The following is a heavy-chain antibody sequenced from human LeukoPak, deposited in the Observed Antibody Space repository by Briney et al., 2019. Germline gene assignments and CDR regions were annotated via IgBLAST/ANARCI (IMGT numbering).Heavy chain of an antibody. CDR1: GGSFSGYY. CDR3: ARGRGRIVTPPSYFDY. J-gene: IGHJ4*02. Sequence: SETLSLTCAVYGGSFSGYYWSWIRQPPGKGLEWIGEINHSGSTNYNPSLKSRVTISVDTSKNQFSLKLSSVTAADTAVYYCARGRGRIVTPPSYFDYWGQGTLVTVSS. CDR2: INHSGST. V-gene: IGHV4-34*01. D-gene: IGHD3-16*02.